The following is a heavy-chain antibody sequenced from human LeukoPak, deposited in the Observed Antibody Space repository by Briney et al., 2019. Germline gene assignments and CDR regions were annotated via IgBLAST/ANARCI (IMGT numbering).Heavy chain of an antibody. CDR2: INHIGST. Sequence: SETLSLTCAVYGGSFSGYYWSWIRQPPGKGLEWIGEINHIGSTNYNPSLKSRVTISVDTSKNQFSMELSSVTAADTAVYYCARDPLYYYDSSGYHFDYWGQGTLVTVSS. CDR3: ARDPLYYYDSSGYHFDY. V-gene: IGHV4-34*01. CDR1: GGSFSGYY. D-gene: IGHD3-22*01. J-gene: IGHJ4*02.